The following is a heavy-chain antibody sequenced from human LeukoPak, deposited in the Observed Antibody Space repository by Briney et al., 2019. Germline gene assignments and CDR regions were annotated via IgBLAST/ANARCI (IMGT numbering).Heavy chain of an antibody. CDR1: GGSISSGGYY. V-gene: IGHV4-30-2*01. CDR3: ARYAYYYGSGSYNWFDP. D-gene: IGHD3-10*01. Sequence: SETLSLTCTVSGGSISSGGYYWSWTRQPPGKGLEWIGYIYHSGSTYYNPSLKSRVTISVDRSKNQFSLKLSSVTAADTAVYYCARYAYYYGSGSYNWFDPWGQGTLVTVSS. J-gene: IGHJ5*02. CDR2: IYHSGST.